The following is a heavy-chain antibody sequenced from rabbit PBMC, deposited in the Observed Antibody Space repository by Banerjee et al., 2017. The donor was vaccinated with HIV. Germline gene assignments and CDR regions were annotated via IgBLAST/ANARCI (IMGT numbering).Heavy chain of an antibody. J-gene: IGHJ6*01. CDR2: IYAGSSINF. Sequence: QSLEESGGDLVKPGASLTLTCTASGFSFSSGYYMCWVRQAPGKGLEWIACIYAGSSINFGYASWAKGRFTISKTSSTTVTLQMTSLTAADTATYFCARSYGYTGYGYGFSTYGMDLWGQGTLVTVS. V-gene: IGHV1S40*01. D-gene: IGHD6-1*01. CDR3: ARSYGYTGYGYGFSTYGMDL. CDR1: GFSFSSGYY.